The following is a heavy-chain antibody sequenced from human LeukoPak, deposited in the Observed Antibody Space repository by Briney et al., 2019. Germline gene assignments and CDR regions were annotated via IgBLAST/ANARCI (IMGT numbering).Heavy chain of an antibody. CDR3: ARLAHYDFWSGYPSEQGFDP. Sequence: PSETLSLTCTVSGGSISSYYWSWIRQPPGKGLEWIGYIYYSGSTNYNPSLKSRVTISVDTSKNQFSLKLSSVTAADTAVYYCARLAHYDFWSGYPSEQGFDPWGQGTLVTVSS. J-gene: IGHJ5*02. V-gene: IGHV4-59*08. CDR1: GGSISSYY. CDR2: IYYSGST. D-gene: IGHD3-3*01.